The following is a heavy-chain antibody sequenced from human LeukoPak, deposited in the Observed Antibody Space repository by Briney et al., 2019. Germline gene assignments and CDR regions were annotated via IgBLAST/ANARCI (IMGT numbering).Heavy chain of an antibody. J-gene: IGHJ4*02. CDR3: ARGGSDTAMAHDY. CDR1: GFTFSNHW. D-gene: IGHD5-18*01. Sequence: GGSLRLSCAASGFTFSNHWMHWVRKAPGKGLMWVPRINRDGSRTDYADSVKGRFTISRDDTKNTLYLQVNSLRAEDTAVYFCARGGSDTAMAHDYWGQGTLVTVSS. CDR2: INRDGSRT. V-gene: IGHV3-74*01.